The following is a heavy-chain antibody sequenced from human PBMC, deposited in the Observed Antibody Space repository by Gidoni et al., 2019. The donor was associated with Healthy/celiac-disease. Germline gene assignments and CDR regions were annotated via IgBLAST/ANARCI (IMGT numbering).Heavy chain of an antibody. D-gene: IGHD2-2*01. J-gene: IGHJ4*02. CDR1: GFTFSSYA. CDR3: AREGIVVVPAAMYNYFDY. CDR2: ISYDGSNK. Sequence: QVQLVESGGGVVQPGRSLRLSCAASGFTFSSYAMHWVRQAPGKGLEWVAVISYDGSNKYYADSVKGRFTISRDNSKNTLYLQMNSLRAEDTAVYYCAREGIVVVPAAMYNYFDYWGQGTLVTVSS. V-gene: IGHV3-30*01.